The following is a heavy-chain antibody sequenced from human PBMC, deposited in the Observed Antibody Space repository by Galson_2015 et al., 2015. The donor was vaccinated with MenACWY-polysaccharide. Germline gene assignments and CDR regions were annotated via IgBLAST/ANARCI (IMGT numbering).Heavy chain of an antibody. Sequence: SLRLSCAASGFTLSHYGMHWVRQAPGRGLEWVAVIWHDGHVRYYADSVKGRFTISRDSSKNTLYLQMNSLRAEDTAVYYCAKVMTCLYPYIDVWGQGTTVIGSS. J-gene: IGHJ6*03. D-gene: IGHD3-16*02. CDR2: IWHDGHVR. CDR1: GFTLSHYG. CDR3: AKVMTCLYPYIDV. V-gene: IGHV3-33*06.